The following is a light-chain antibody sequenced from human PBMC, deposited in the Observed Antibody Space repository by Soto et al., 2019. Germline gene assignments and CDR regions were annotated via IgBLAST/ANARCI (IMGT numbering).Light chain of an antibody. CDR3: QQYGTSPLT. CDR2: GVS. CDR1: QSVRSSD. Sequence: EIVLTQSPGTLSLSPGERATLFCRASQSVRSSDLAWYRQKPGQTPSLLIYGVSSRATGTPDRFSGGGSGTDFTLTISRLEPEDFAVYYCQQYGTSPLTFGGGTKVDIK. J-gene: IGKJ4*01. V-gene: IGKV3-20*01.